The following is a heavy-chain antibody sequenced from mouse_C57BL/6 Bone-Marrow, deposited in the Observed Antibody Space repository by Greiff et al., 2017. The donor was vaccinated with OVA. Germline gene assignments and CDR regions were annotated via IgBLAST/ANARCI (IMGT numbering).Heavy chain of an antibody. D-gene: IGHD6-1*01. CDR2: FYPGSGSI. CDR3: VRHEEGGGRDYFDY. J-gene: IGHJ2*01. V-gene: IGHV1-62-2*01. Sequence: VKLMESGAELVKPGASVKLSCKASGYTFTEYTIHWVKQRPGQGLEWIGWFYPGSGSIKYNEKFKDKATLTADKSSSTVYMELSRLTSEDSAVYFCVRHEEGGGRDYFDYWGQGTTLTVSS. CDR1: GYTFTEYT.